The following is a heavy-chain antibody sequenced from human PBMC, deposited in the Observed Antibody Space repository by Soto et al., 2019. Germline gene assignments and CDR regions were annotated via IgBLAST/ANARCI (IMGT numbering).Heavy chain of an antibody. V-gene: IGHV3-72*01. Sequence: EVQLVESGGALVQPGGSLRLSCAASGFTFSDHYMDWVRQGPGKGLEWVGRIRNKANSYTTEYAASVKGRFTISEDDSKNSLYLQMNSLKTEDTAVYYCVRLRRDVYNYDYWGQGTLVAVSS. J-gene: IGHJ4*02. CDR1: GFTFSDHY. CDR3: VRLRRDVYNYDY. D-gene: IGHD1-1*01. CDR2: IRNKANSYTT.